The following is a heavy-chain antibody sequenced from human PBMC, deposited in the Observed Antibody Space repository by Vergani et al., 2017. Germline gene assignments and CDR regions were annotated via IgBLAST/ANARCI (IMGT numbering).Heavy chain of an antibody. CDR3: AKDLGGGGSGYYYKSHAFDI. CDR1: GGSFSGYY. V-gene: IGHV3-23*03. J-gene: IGHJ3*02. Sequence: VQLQQWGAGLLKPSETLSLTCAVYGGSFSGYYWSWIRQPPGKGLEWVSVIYSGGSSTYYADSVKGRFTISRDNSKNTLYLQMNSLRAEDTAVYYCAKDLGGGGSGYYYKSHAFDIWGQGTMVTVSS. D-gene: IGHD3-22*01. CDR2: IYSGGSST.